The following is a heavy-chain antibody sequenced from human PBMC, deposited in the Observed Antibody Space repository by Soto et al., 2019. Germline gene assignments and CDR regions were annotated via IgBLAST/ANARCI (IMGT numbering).Heavy chain of an antibody. CDR2: IYYSGST. CDR1: GGSISSSSYY. Sequence: SETLSLTCTVSGGSISSSSYYWGWIRQPPGKGLEWIGSIYYSGSTYYNPSLKSRVTISVDTSKNQFSLKLSSVTAADTAVYYCARHWTSGYSYGYHLNWFDSWGQGSLVTVSS. V-gene: IGHV4-39*01. J-gene: IGHJ5*01. CDR3: ARHWTSGYSYGYHLNWFDS. D-gene: IGHD5-18*01.